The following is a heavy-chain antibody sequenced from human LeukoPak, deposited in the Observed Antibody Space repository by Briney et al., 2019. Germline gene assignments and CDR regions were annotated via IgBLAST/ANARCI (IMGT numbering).Heavy chain of an antibody. CDR2: LSGDAKSI. V-gene: IGHV3-11*04. Sequence: GGSLRLSCAASGFTFSDHSMTWIRQAPGKGLEWVSDLSGDAKSIYYADSVKGRFTISRDNADNSLYLRMNILRAEDTAVYYWARSTLGALGAPDLWGQGKMVTVS. CDR3: ARSTLGALGAPDL. CDR1: GFTFSDHS. J-gene: IGHJ3*01. D-gene: IGHD3-16*01.